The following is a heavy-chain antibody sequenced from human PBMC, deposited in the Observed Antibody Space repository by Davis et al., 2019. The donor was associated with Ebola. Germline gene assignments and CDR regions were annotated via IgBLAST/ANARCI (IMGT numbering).Heavy chain of an antibody. Sequence: ASVKVSCKASGYTFTSYGISWVRQAPGQGLEWMGWISAYNGNTNYAQKLQGRVTMTTDTSTSTAYMELRSLRSEDTAVYYCARESYPYYYYGMDVWGQGTTVTVSS. J-gene: IGHJ6*02. CDR1: GYTFTSYG. V-gene: IGHV1-18*01. D-gene: IGHD2-2*01. CDR3: ARESYPYYYYGMDV. CDR2: ISAYNGNT.